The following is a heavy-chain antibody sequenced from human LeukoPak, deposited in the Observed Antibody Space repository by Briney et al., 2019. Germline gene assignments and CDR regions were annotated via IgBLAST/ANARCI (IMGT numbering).Heavy chain of an antibody. CDR2: LTRGSSNI. V-gene: IGHV3-48*01. J-gene: IGHJ6*03. D-gene: IGHD1-1*01. CDR1: GFPFMTYA. Sequence: GGSLRLSCEASGFPFMTYAMNWIRQSPGKGLEWVAFLTRGSSNIQYAESVKGRFTISRDNGKDSLSLQMNSLRAEDTAVYYCARVVPVHEYYNSYMDVWGKETTVTVSS. CDR3: ARVVPVHEYYNSYMDV.